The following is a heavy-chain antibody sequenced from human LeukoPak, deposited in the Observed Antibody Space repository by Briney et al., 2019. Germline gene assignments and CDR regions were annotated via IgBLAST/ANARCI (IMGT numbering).Heavy chain of an antibody. CDR3: ARGFPADWYFDL. J-gene: IGHJ2*01. V-gene: IGHV4-30-2*01. CDR2: IYHSGST. Sequence: SETLSLTCTVSGGSISSGGYYWSWIRQPPGKGLEWIGYIYHSGSTYYNPSLKSRVTISVDRSKTQFSLKLSSVTAADTAVYYCARGFPADWYFDLWGRGTLVTVSS. CDR1: GGSISSGGYY.